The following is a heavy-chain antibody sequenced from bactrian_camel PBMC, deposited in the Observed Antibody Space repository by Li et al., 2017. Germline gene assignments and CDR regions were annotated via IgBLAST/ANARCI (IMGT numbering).Heavy chain of an antibody. Sequence: HVQLVESGGGSVQAGGSLRLSCAAPGYIGNKYCMGWFRQAPGKQREGVAAIDRDGTTVYKDSVKGRFTTSRDNAKSTLYLQMNNLSPEDSAMNFCAATSQPFRLLDRLPPRSEYQYWGQGTQVTVS. J-gene: IGHJ4*01. V-gene: IGHV3S53*01. CDR3: AATSQPFRLLDRLPPRSEYQY. CDR2: IDRDGTT. CDR1: GYIGNKYC. D-gene: IGHD1*01.